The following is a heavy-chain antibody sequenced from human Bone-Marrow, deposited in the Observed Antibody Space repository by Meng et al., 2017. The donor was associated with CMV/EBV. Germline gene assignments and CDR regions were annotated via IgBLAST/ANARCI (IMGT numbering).Heavy chain of an antibody. CDR2: IRYDGSNK. J-gene: IGHJ6*02. Sequence: GESLKISCGASGFTFSSYGMHWVRQAPGKGLEWVAFIRYDGSNKYYADSVKGRFTISRDNSKNTLYLQMNSLRAEDTAVYYCAKEVHQHYYSYYGMDVWGQGTTVTVSS. CDR1: GFTFSSYG. V-gene: IGHV3-30*02. CDR3: AKEVHQHYYSYYGMDV.